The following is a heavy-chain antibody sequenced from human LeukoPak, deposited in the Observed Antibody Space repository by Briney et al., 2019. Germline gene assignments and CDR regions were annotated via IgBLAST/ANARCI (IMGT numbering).Heavy chain of an antibody. CDR3: AKDREAAAGKSLVHGWFDP. D-gene: IGHD6-13*01. CDR1: GFTFDDYD. CDR2: ISGDGGST. Sequence: GGSLRLSCAASGFTFDDYDMHWVRQAPGKGLEWVTLISGDGGSTYYADSVKGRFTISRDNSKNSLYLQMNSLRTEDTALYYCAKDREAAAGKSLVHGWFDPWGQGTLVTVSS. V-gene: IGHV3-43*02. J-gene: IGHJ5*02.